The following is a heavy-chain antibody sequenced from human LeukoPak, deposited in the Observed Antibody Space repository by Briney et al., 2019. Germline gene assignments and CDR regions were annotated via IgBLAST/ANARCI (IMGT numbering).Heavy chain of an antibody. CDR2: IYYSGST. V-gene: IGHV4-59*06. Sequence: SETLSLTCTVSGGSISSYYWSWIRQPPGKGLEWIGYIYYSGSTYYNPSLKSRVTISVDTSKNQFSLKLSSVTAADTAVYYCAGGVFGVVIIFDYWGQGTLVTVSS. J-gene: IGHJ4*02. CDR3: AGGVFGVVIIFDY. D-gene: IGHD3-3*01. CDR1: GGSISSYY.